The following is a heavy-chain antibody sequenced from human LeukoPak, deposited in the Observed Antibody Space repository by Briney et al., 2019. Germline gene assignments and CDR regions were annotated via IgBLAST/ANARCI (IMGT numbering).Heavy chain of an antibody. J-gene: IGHJ4*02. V-gene: IGHV3-74*01. CDR2: IDGDERSR. Sequence: GGSLRLSCEVSGFTFGDYWMHWVRQPPRKGLVWVSRIDGDERSRAYADSVKGRFTISRDNSKNTLYLQMNSLRVEDTGTYYCARDRAERNWTYHTLFDSWGQGTPVIVSS. D-gene: IGHD1-7*01. CDR3: ARDRAERNWTYHTLFDS. CDR1: GFTFGDYW.